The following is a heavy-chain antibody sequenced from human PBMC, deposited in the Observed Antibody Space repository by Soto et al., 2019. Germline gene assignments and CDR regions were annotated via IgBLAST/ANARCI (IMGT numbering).Heavy chain of an antibody. CDR1: GFTFSSYA. CDR2: ISYDGSNK. J-gene: IGHJ4*02. CDR3: ARLVPVGFPPNIVVVVAAGYFDY. Sequence: QVQLVESGGGVVQPGRSLRLSCAASGFTFSSYAMHWVRQAPGKGLEWVAVISYDGSNKYYADSVKGRFTISRDNSKNTLYLQMNSLRAEDTAVYYCARLVPVGFPPNIVVVVAAGYFDYWGQGTLVTVSS. D-gene: IGHD2-15*01. V-gene: IGHV3-30-3*01.